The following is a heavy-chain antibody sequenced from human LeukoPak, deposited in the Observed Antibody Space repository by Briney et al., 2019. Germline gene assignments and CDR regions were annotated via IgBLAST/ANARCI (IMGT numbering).Heavy chain of an antibody. J-gene: IGHJ4*02. CDR1: GGSISSYY. V-gene: IGHV4-59*05. Sequence: SETLSLTCTVSGGSISSYYWSWIRQPPGKGLEWIGSIYYSGSTYYNPSLKSRVTISVDTSKNQFSLKLSSVTAADTAVYYCARHEQEDSSNFDYWGQGTLVTVSS. CDR3: ARHEQEDSSNFDY. D-gene: IGHD6-6*01. CDR2: IYYSGST.